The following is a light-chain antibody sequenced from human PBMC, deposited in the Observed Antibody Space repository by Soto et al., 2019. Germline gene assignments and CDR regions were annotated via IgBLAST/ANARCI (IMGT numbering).Light chain of an antibody. V-gene: IGLV1-40*01. Sequence: QSVLTQPPSVSGAPGQRVTLSCTGNSSNLGAGYDVHWYQQLPGAAPKLVIFGNRNRPSGVPDRFSGSKSGNTASLTVSGLQAEDEADYYCSSYAGSNNFKVFGGGTKLTVL. CDR1: SSNLGAGYD. CDR3: SSYAGSNNFKV. J-gene: IGLJ3*02. CDR2: GNR.